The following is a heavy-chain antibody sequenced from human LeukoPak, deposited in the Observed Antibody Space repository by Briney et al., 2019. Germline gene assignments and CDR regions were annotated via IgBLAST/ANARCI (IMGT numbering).Heavy chain of an antibody. D-gene: IGHD5-12*01. Sequence: ASVKVSCKVSGYTLTELSMHWVRQAPGKGLEWMGGFDPEDGETIYAQKFQGRVTMTEDTSTDTAYMELSSLRSEDTAVYYCATAKGPDSGYDSFAPSDAFDIWGQGTMVTVSS. J-gene: IGHJ3*02. V-gene: IGHV1-24*01. CDR3: ATAKGPDSGYDSFAPSDAFDI. CDR2: FDPEDGET. CDR1: GYTLTELS.